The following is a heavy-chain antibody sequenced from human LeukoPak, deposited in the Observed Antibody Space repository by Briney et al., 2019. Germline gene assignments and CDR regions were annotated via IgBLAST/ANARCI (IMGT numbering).Heavy chain of an antibody. CDR3: ARDKVIASAGTPNWFDP. D-gene: IGHD6-13*01. CDR1: GYTFTKFG. CDR2: ISAYDGNT. J-gene: IGHJ5*02. Sequence: ASVKVSCKASGYTFTKFGISWVRQAPGQGLEWVGWISAYDGNTEYAQNFQGRVTMTTDTSTSTAYMDLRSLRSDDTAVYYCARDKVIASAGTPNWFDPWGQGTLVTVSS. V-gene: IGHV1-18*01.